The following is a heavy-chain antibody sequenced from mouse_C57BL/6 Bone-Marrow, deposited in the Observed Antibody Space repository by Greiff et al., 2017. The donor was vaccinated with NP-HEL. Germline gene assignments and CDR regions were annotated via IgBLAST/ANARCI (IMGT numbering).Heavy chain of an antibody. Sequence: QVQLQQSGAELVRPGTSVKMSCKASGYTFTNYWIGWAKQRPGHGLEWIGDIYPGGGYTNYNEKFKGKATLTADKSSSTAYMQFSSLTSEDSASLYCAGSRDNDYGSYGYFDVGGRGTAVTVSA. J-gene: IGHJ1*03. CDR2: IYPGGGYT. CDR3: AGSRDNDYGSYGYFDV. D-gene: IGHD1-1*01. V-gene: IGHV1-63*01. CDR1: GYTFTNYW.